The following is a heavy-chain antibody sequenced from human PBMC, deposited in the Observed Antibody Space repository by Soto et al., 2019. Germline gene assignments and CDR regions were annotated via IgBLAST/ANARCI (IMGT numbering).Heavy chain of an antibody. J-gene: IGHJ4*02. CDR1: GGSISSGGYS. V-gene: IGHV4-30-2*01. CDR2: IYHSGST. Sequence: QLQLQESGSGLVKPSQTLSLTCAVSGGSISSGGYSWSWIRQPPGKGLEWIGYIYHSGSTYYNPSLKSRVTISVDRSKNQFSLKLSSVTAADTAVYYCARVYCSGGSCYSLSSNYFDYWGQGTLVTVSS. D-gene: IGHD2-15*01. CDR3: ARVYCSGGSCYSLSSNYFDY.